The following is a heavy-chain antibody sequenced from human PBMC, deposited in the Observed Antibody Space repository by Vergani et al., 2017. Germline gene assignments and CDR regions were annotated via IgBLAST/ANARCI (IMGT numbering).Heavy chain of an antibody. CDR3: ARGLMTTVTPSDAFDI. Sequence: VQLVESGGGVVQPGGSLRLSCAASGFTFSSYAMSWVRQAPGKGLEWVSYISSSTGTIYYADSVKGRFTISRDNAKNSLYLQMNSLRAEDTAVYYCARGLMTTVTPSDAFDIWGQGTMVTVSS. V-gene: IGHV3-48*04. CDR2: ISSSTGTI. J-gene: IGHJ3*02. D-gene: IGHD4-17*01. CDR1: GFTFSSYA.